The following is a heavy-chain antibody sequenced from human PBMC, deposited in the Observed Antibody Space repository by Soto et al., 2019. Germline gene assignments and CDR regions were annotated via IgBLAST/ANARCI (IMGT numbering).Heavy chain of an antibody. J-gene: IGHJ4*02. Sequence: EVQRLESGGGWVQPGGSLRLSCAVSGFIISDYGVTCVRQAPGKGLEWVSGFSGGGGGTFYADSVKGRFTISRDDPKNTAYLQMNSLGAKDTAVYYCVRWIGFGDSWGQGTLVTVSS. CDR2: FSGGGGGT. CDR1: GFIISDYG. D-gene: IGHD4-17*01. CDR3: VRWIGFGDS. V-gene: IGHV3-23*01.